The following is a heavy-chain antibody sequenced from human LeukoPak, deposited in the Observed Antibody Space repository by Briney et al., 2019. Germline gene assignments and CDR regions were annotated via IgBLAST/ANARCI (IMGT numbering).Heavy chain of an antibody. CDR2: ILYSVST. D-gene: IGHD6-13*01. CDR3: VRTRSSTWHLLDY. J-gene: IGHJ4*02. CDR1: GGSISTFS. Sequence: PSETLSLTCTVSGGSISTFSWNWVRQPPGKGLEWIGDILYSVSTNYNPSLERRVTISVDTSKNQFSLKLSSVTAPDTRAYICVRTRSSTWHLLDYSGEGSPGTASS. V-gene: IGHV4-59*01.